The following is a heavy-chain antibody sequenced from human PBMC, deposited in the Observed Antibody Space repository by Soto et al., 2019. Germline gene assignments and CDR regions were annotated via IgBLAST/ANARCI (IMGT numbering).Heavy chain of an antibody. CDR2: INHSGST. D-gene: IGHD6-19*01. Sequence: QVQLQQWGAGLLKPSETLSLTCAVYGGSFSGYYWSWIRQPPGKGLEWIGEINHSGSTNYNPSLTSRVTISVDTSKNQFSLKLSSVTAADTAVYYCARHSGWGFDYWGQGTLVTVSS. CDR1: GGSFSGYY. CDR3: ARHSGWGFDY. J-gene: IGHJ4*02. V-gene: IGHV4-34*01.